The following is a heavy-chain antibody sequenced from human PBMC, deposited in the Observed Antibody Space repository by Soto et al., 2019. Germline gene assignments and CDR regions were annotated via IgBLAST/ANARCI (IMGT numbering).Heavy chain of an antibody. D-gene: IGHD6-6*01. V-gene: IGHV4-59*08. CDR3: ARSSITPRLFMYPFDY. CDR2: IYYGGTT. CDR1: GGSFNPNY. J-gene: IGHJ4*02. Sequence: SETLSLTCTVSGGSFNPNYWSWIRQPPGKGLEWVGYIYYGGTTSYNPSLKSRVTISLETSKSQFSLRLNSVTAADTAVYYCARSSITPRLFMYPFDYWGQGTLVTVSS.